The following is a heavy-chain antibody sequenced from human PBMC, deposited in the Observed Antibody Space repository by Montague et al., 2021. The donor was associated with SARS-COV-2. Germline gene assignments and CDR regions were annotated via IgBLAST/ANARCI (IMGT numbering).Heavy chain of an antibody. Sequence: SETLSLTCAISGGSFSNYYWSWIRQPPGKGLEWIGEVSQSGTTIYNPSVKSGVTISEDTSKNQFYLRLNSVTAADAAVYYCAGGRRPVVAPGAGPAGRAFDIWGQGTMVTVSS. CDR1: GGSFSNYY. CDR3: AGGRRPVVAPGAGPAGRAFDI. CDR2: VSQSGTT. J-gene: IGHJ3*02. V-gene: IGHV4-34*01. D-gene: IGHD2-15*01.